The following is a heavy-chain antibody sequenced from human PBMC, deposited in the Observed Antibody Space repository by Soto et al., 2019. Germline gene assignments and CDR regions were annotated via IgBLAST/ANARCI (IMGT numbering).Heavy chain of an antibody. CDR1: GFTFSDHY. Sequence: GGSLRLSCAASGFTFSDHYMDWVRQAPGKGLEWVGRIRNKANSYTREYAASVRGRFTISRDDSNNSLYLEMNSLKTEDTAVYYCVRPSKDYNFDHWRQGTLVTVSS. CDR2: IRNKANSYTR. CDR3: VRPSKDYNFDH. V-gene: IGHV3-72*01. D-gene: IGHD3-16*01. J-gene: IGHJ4*02.